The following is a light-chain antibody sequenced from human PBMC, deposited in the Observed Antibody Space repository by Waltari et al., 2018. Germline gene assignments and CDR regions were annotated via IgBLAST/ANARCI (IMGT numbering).Light chain of an antibody. CDR1: QSLLHSNGETY. CDR3: MQSVELPPA. CDR2: EVL. J-gene: IGKJ2*01. V-gene: IGKV2D-29*02. Sequence: DIVMTQTPPSLSVTPGQPASISCKSSQSLLHSNGETYLCWYLQKPGQSPQLLIYEVLNRFAGVPDRFSGSGSGTDCTLKISRVEPEDVRVYYCMQSVELPPAFGQGTKLDIK.